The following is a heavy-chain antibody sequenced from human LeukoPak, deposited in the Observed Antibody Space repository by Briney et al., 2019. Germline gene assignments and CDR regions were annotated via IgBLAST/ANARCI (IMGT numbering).Heavy chain of an antibody. CDR1: GYTFTNYG. Sequence: GASVKVSCKASGYTFTNYGITWVRQAPGQGLEWMGWISAYNGNTNYAQKLQGRVTMTTDTSTSTAYMELRSLRSDDTAVYYCARWGYSSGWYNWFDPWGQGTLVTVSS. V-gene: IGHV1-18*01. CDR2: ISAYNGNT. CDR3: ARWGYSSGWYNWFDP. D-gene: IGHD6-19*01. J-gene: IGHJ5*02.